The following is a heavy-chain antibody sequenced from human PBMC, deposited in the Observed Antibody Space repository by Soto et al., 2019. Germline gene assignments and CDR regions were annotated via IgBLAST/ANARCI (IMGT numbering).Heavy chain of an antibody. CDR3: VRTSSY. V-gene: IGHV3-53*01. Sequence: SGGSLRLSCAASGFAVNSDYMSWVRQAPGKGLEWVSVIFGGGTTYYSASVKGRFTISRDNSKNTVFLQMNSLRAEDTAVHYCVRTSSYWGQGTRVTVSS. J-gene: IGHJ4*02. D-gene: IGHD2-2*01. CDR1: GFAVNSDY. CDR2: IFGGGTT.